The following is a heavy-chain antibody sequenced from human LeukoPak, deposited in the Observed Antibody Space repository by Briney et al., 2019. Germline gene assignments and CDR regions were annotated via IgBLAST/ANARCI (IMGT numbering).Heavy chain of an antibody. CDR2: ISYDGSNK. CDR1: GFTFISYG. D-gene: IGHD6-19*01. J-gene: IGHJ4*02. CDR3: SKDLLIGGIAVADY. Sequence: GRSLRLSCAAPGFTFISYGMHWVRQAPGKGLEWVAVISYDGSNKYYADSVKGRFTISRDNSKNTLYLKMNSLRAEDTAVYYCSKDLLIGGIAVADYWGQGTLVTVSS. V-gene: IGHV3-30*18.